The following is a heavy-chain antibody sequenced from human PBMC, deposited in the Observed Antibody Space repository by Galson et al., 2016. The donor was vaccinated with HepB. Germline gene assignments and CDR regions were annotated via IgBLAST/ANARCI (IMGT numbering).Heavy chain of an antibody. CDR3: ARMLYSSTWGYWFDP. CDR2: ISSRSSGI. J-gene: IGHJ5*02. V-gene: IGHV3-48*02. Sequence: SLRLSCAASGFTFSSYSMNWVRQAPGKGLEWISYISSRSSGIYYADSVKGRFTISRDNAKNSLYLQMNSLRDEDTAVYYCARMLYSSTWGYWFDPWGQGTLVTVSS. D-gene: IGHD6-13*01. CDR1: GFTFSSYS.